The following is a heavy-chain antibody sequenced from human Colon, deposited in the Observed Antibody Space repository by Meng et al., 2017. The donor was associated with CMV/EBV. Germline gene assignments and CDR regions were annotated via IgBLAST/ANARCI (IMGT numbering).Heavy chain of an antibody. CDR1: GFTFSNYA. J-gene: IGHJ4*02. Sequence: GGSLRLSCAASGFTFSNYAMAWVRQAPGEGLEWLSYISGSGGTIYYADSVKGRFTISRDNADNSLYLQMNNLRAEDTAVYYCASLSFDYYYFHNWGQGTLVTVSS. CDR2: ISGSGGTI. CDR3: ASLSFDYYYFHN. V-gene: IGHV3-48*04. D-gene: IGHD2/OR15-2a*01.